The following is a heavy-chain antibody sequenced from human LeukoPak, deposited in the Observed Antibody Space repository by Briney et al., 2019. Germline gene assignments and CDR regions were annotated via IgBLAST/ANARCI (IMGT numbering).Heavy chain of an antibody. D-gene: IGHD2-15*01. CDR3: ARDATCSGGSCYRGYYYYGMDV. CDR2: IYTSGST. CDR1: GGSISSGSYY. V-gene: IGHV4-61*02. J-gene: IGHJ6*02. Sequence: SETLSLTCTVSGGSISSGSYYWSWIRQPAGKGLEWIGRIYTSGSTNYNPSPKSRVTISVDTSKNQFSLKLSSVTAADTAVYYCARDATCSGGSCYRGYYYYGMDVWGQGTTVTVSS.